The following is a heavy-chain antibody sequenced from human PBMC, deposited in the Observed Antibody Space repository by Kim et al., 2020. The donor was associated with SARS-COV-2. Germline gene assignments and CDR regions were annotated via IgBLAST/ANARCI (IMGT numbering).Heavy chain of an antibody. J-gene: IGHJ5*02. D-gene: IGHD3-3*01. V-gene: IGHV7-4-1*02. Sequence: ASVKVSCKASGYTFTSYAMNWVRQAPGQGLEWMGWINTNTGNPTYAQGFTGRFVFSLDTSVSTAYLQISSLKAEDTAVYYCARVRGTFVGVVIIGGWFDPWGQGTLVTVSS. CDR3: ARVRGTFVGVVIIGGWFDP. CDR2: INTNTGNP. CDR1: GYTFTSYA.